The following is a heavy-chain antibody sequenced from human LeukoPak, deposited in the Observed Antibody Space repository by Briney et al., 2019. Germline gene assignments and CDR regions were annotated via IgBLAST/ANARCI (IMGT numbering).Heavy chain of an antibody. D-gene: IGHD5-12*01. Sequence: SETLSLTCTVSGGSISSSSYYWSWIRQPPGKGLEWIGYIYYSGSTNYNPSLKSRVTISVDTSKNQFSLKLSSVTAADTAVYYCARANSGYDYFGYWGQGTLVTVSS. CDR2: IYYSGST. CDR3: ARANSGYDYFGY. V-gene: IGHV4-61*01. J-gene: IGHJ4*02. CDR1: GGSISSSSYY.